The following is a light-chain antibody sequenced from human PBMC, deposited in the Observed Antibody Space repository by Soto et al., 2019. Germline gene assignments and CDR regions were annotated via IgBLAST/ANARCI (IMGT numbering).Light chain of an antibody. Sequence: DIQMTQSPSSVSASVGDRVTITCRASQDIRSWLAWHQQKPGKAPKLLIYAASSLQSGVTSRFSGSGSGTHFTLTISSLQPEDFATYYYQQTNSFPITFGQGTRLDIK. CDR1: QDIRSW. V-gene: IGKV1D-12*01. CDR3: QQTNSFPIT. J-gene: IGKJ5*01. CDR2: AAS.